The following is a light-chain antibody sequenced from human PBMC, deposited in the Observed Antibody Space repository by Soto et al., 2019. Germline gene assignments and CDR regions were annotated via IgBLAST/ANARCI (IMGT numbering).Light chain of an antibody. CDR1: QGISSW. Sequence: DIQMTQSPSSVSASVGDRVTITCRATQGISSWLAWYQQKPGKAPKLLIYAASSLQSGVPSRFSVSGAGTDFTLTINNQQPEDFATFYCQQANSFPRTFGPGTKVDIK. CDR2: AAS. J-gene: IGKJ3*01. CDR3: QQANSFPRT. V-gene: IGKV1-12*01.